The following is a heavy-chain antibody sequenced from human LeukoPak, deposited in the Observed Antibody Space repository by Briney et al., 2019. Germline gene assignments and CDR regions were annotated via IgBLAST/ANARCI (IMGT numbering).Heavy chain of an antibody. CDR1: GFTFSSYE. V-gene: IGHV3-48*03. Sequence: GSLRLSCAASGFTFSSYEMNWVRQAPGKGLEWVSYVSSSGTTIYSADSVKGRFTISRDNSKNTLYLQMNSLRAEDTAVYYCAKVTYGSGTYGAFDYWGQGTLVTVSS. CDR2: VSSSGTTI. CDR3: AKVTYGSGTYGAFDY. D-gene: IGHD3-10*01. J-gene: IGHJ4*02.